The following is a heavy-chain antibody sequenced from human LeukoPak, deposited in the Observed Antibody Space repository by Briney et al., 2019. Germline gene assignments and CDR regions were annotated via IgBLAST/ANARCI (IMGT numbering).Heavy chain of an antibody. V-gene: IGHV1-69*01. CDR1: GGTFSSYA. D-gene: IGHD3-10*01. CDR2: IIPIFGTA. Sequence: GSSVKVSCKASGGTFSSYAISWVRQAPGQGLEWMGGIIPIFGTANYARKFQGRVTIIADESTSTAYMELSSLRSEDTAVYYCARKRNYYGSGSYYEDDYYGMDVWGQGTTVTVSS. CDR3: ARKRNYYGSGSYYEDDYYGMDV. J-gene: IGHJ6*02.